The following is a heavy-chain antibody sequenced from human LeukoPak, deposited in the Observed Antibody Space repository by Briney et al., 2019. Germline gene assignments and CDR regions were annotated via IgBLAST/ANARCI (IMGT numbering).Heavy chain of an antibody. V-gene: IGHV1-69*13. CDR1: GGTFSSYA. Sequence: SVKVSCKASGGTFSSYAISWVRQAPGQGLEWMGGIIPIFGTANYAQKFQGRVTITADESTSTAYMELSSLRSEDTAVYYCASQGFDCSGGSCYFEYFQHWGQGTLATVSS. CDR3: ASQGFDCSGGSCYFEYFQH. D-gene: IGHD2-15*01. J-gene: IGHJ1*01. CDR2: IIPIFGTA.